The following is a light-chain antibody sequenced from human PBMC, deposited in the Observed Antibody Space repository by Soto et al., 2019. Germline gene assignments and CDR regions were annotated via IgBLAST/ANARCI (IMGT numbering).Light chain of an antibody. CDR1: TSDVGGYIS. CDR2: EVS. V-gene: IGLV2-14*01. Sequence: QSALTQPASVSGSPGQSVTISCTGTTSDVGGYISVSWYQQHPGKAPKLMIYEVSNRPSGVSNRFSGSKSGDTASLTISGLQAEDEADYYCSSYTNTNSWMFGGGTQLTVL. CDR3: SSYTNTNSWM. J-gene: IGLJ3*02.